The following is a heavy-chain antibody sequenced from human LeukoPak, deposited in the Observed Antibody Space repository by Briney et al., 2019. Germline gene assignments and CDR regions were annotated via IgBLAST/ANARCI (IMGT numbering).Heavy chain of an antibody. CDR2: IIPIFGTA. CDR1: GGTFSSYA. CDR3: ARDVVVVAAPSGAFDI. J-gene: IGHJ3*02. V-gene: IGHV1-69*13. D-gene: IGHD2-15*01. Sequence: EASVKVSCKASGGTFSSYAISWVRQAPGQGLEWMGGIIPIFGTANYAQKFQGRVTITADESTSTAYMELSSLRSEDTAVYYCARDVVVVAAPSGAFDIWGQGTMVTVSS.